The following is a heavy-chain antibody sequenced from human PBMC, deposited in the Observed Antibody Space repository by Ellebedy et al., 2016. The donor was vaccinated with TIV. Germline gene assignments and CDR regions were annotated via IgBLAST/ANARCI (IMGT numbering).Heavy chain of an antibody. Sequence: AASVKVSCKASGYTFTDYLMNWVRQATGQGLEWMGWMNPDSGNTAYAQKFQGRVSMTRNTSISTAYLELSNLRSDDTAVYYCARGIRMPSDYWGQGTLVTVSS. CDR1: GYTFTDYL. CDR2: MNPDSGNT. V-gene: IGHV1-8*02. D-gene: IGHD2-15*01. CDR3: ARGIRMPSDY. J-gene: IGHJ4*02.